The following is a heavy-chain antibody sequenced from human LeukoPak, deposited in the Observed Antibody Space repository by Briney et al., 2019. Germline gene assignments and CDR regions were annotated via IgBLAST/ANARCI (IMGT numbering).Heavy chain of an antibody. Sequence: GGSLRLSCVVSGSTFSNYWMSWVRQAPGKGLEWVANIKQDGSEKYYVDSVKDRFTISRDNAKNSLYLQMNSLRAEDTAVYYCASGNDHSESRYRHFDYWGQGTLVTVSS. CDR3: ASGNDHSESRYRHFDY. J-gene: IGHJ4*02. V-gene: IGHV3-7*01. D-gene: IGHD4-11*01. CDR1: GSTFSNYW. CDR2: IKQDGSEK.